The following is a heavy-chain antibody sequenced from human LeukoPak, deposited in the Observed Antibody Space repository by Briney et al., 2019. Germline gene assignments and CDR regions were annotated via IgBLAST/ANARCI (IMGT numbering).Heavy chain of an antibody. V-gene: IGHV1-2*02. CDR2: INPKTGDT. Sequence: GASVKVCCKASGYTFTGQYLYWARQTPGQGLEWMGWINPKTGDTDSAQNFQGRVTMTRDTSITTVYMELSSLTSDDTAVYYCARGYYGMDVWGQGTTVTVSS. CDR1: GYTFTGQY. J-gene: IGHJ6*02. CDR3: ARGYYGMDV.